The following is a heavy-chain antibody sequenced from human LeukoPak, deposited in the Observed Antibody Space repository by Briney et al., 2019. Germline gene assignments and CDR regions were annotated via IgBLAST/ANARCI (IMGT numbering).Heavy chain of an antibody. CDR2: ISGSGGST. J-gene: IGHJ6*02. V-gene: IGHV3-23*01. CDR1: GFTFSSYA. CDR3: AREGNDWFPLPGGMDV. D-gene: IGHD1-1*01. Sequence: GGSLRLSCAASGFTFSSYAMSWVRQAPGKGLEWVSAISGSGGSTYYADSVKGRFTISRDNSKNTLYLQMNSLRAEDTAVYYCAREGNDWFPLPGGMDVWGQGTTVTVSS.